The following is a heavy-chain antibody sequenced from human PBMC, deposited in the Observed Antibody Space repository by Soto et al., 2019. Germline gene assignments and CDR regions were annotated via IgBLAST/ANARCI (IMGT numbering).Heavy chain of an antibody. CDR1: GGSISSADYY. J-gene: IGHJ4*02. V-gene: IGHV4-30-4*01. CDR2: ISHSGST. Sequence: PSETLSLTCTVSGGSISSADYYWSWIRQPPGKGLEWIGYISHSGSTYYNPSPKSRLTISVDMSKNQFSLKLSSVTAADTAVYYCARGHVKRGSGSYANFDCWGQGTLVTVSS. CDR3: ARGHVKRGSGSYANFDC. D-gene: IGHD3-10*01.